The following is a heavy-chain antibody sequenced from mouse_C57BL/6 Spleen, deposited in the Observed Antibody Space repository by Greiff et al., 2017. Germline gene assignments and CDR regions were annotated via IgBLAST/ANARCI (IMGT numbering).Heavy chain of an antibody. D-gene: IGHD4-1*01. J-gene: IGHJ3*01. CDR2: ISSGSSTI. CDR3: ATLGRAY. CDR1: GFTFSDCG. Sequence: EVKLVESGGGLVKPGGSLKLSCAASGFTFSDCGMHWVRQAPEKGLEWVAYISSGSSTIYYADTVKGRFTISRDNAKNTLFLQMTSLRSEDTAMYYCATLGRAYWGQGTLVTVSA. V-gene: IGHV5-17*01.